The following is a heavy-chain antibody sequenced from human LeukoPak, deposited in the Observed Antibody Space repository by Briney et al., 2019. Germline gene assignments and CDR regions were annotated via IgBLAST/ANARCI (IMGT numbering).Heavy chain of an antibody. V-gene: IGHV3-23*01. D-gene: IGHD3-22*01. CDR1: GFTFSSYW. J-gene: IGHJ4*02. CDR2: ISTSGAST. CDR3: AIMHPYYDGSGYWVQ. Sequence: PGGSLRLSCAASGFTFSSYWMHWVRQAPGKGLVWVSGISTSGASTSNADSVKGRFTISRDNPRNTLYMQMNSLRAEDTALYYCAIMHPYYDGSGYWVQWGQGTLVTVSS.